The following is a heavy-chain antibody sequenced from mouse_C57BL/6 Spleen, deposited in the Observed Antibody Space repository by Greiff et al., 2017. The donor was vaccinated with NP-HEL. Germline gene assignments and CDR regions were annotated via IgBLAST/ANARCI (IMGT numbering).Heavy chain of an antibody. CDR3: ARFGNYFDY. J-gene: IGHJ2*01. CDR2: IDPSDSYT. Sequence: QVQLKQPGAELVMPGASVKLSCKASGYTFTSYWMHWVKQRPGQGLEWIGEIDPSDSYTNYNQKFKGKSTLTVDKSSSTAYMQLSSLTSEDSAVYYCARFGNYFDYWGQGTTLTVSS. V-gene: IGHV1-69*01. CDR1: GYTFTSYW. D-gene: IGHD1-1*02.